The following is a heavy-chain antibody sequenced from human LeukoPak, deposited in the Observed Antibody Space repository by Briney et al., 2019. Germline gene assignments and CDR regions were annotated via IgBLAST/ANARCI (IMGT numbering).Heavy chain of an antibody. CDR3: ARVSGVLLDSSGAYFDY. CDR1: GGAFSSYA. D-gene: IGHD3-22*01. Sequence: SVKVSCKASGGAFSSYAISWVRQAPGQGLEWMGGIIPTFGTANYAQKFQGRVTITTDESTSTAYMELSSLRSEDTAVYYCARVSGVLLDSSGAYFDYWGQGTLVTVSS. CDR2: IIPTFGTA. V-gene: IGHV1-69*05. J-gene: IGHJ4*02.